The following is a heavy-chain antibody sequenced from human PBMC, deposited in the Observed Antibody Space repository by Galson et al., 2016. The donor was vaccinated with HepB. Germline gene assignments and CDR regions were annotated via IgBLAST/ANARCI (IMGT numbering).Heavy chain of an antibody. Sequence: TLSLTCSVSGGSISSSRYYWGWIRQPPGKGLEWIGSIFHSGTTYYSPSLRGRVTMSLDRSKNQFSLNLISVTAADTAIYFCARDPRIELVPNSWGQGTLVTVSS. D-gene: IGHD3-3*02. CDR2: IFHSGTT. CDR3: ARDPRIELVPNS. V-gene: IGHV4-39*07. CDR1: GGSISSSRYY. J-gene: IGHJ4*02.